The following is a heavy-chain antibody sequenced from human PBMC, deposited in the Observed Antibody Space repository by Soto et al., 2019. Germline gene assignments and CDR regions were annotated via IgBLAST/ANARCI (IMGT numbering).Heavy chain of an antibody. J-gene: IGHJ5*02. CDR3: ARLEWNDVFRFDP. D-gene: IGHD1-1*01. CDR2: LYYSGAT. Sequence: QLHLQESGAGLVKSSETLSLTCSVSGGSIRDISHYWSWLRQAPGKALEWIVSLYYSGATYYNPSLESRVTLSLDTSKKQFSLKLSSVTAADTAVYYCARLEWNDVFRFDPWGRGSLVTVSS. V-gene: IGHV4-39*01. CDR1: GGSIRDISHY.